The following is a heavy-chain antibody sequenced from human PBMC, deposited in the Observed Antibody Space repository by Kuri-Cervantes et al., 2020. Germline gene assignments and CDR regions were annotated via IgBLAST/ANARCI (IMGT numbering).Heavy chain of an antibody. CDR2: ISGSGGST. CDR1: GFTFSSYA. D-gene: IGHD2-2*01. V-gene: IGHV3-23*01. J-gene: IGHJ4*02. CDR3: ASSSTGCSTCYFDY. Sequence: GESLKISCAASGFTFSSYAMSWVRQAPGKGLEWVSAISGSGGSTYYADSVKGRFTISRDNAKNSLYLQMNSLRAEDTAVYYCASSSTGCSTCYFDYWGQGTLVTVSS.